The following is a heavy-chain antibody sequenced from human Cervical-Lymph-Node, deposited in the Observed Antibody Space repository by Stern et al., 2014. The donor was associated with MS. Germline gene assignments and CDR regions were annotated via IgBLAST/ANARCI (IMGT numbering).Heavy chain of an antibody. CDR3: ARDNDDNGMDV. CDR1: GDTFINFG. V-gene: IGHV1-69*01. Sequence: VQLEESGAEVKKPGSSVKVSCTASGDTFINFGISWVRQAPGHGLEWMGGIIPMFGTTEYVQKFQGRVSISADESATTVYMELSSLRSEDTAVYYCARDNDDNGMDVWGQGTTVTVSS. CDR2: IIPMFGTT. D-gene: IGHD1-1*01. J-gene: IGHJ6*02.